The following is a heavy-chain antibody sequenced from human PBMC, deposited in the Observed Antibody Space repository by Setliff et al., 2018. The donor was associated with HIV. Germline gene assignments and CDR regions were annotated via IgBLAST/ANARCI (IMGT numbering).Heavy chain of an antibody. D-gene: IGHD2-15*01. CDR3: ALPYCSGGNCWSSASLPPAGWFDP. V-gene: IGHV1-3*01. CDR1: GYTFTNNV. CDR2: IHAGSGDT. J-gene: IGHJ5*02. Sequence: GASVKVSCKASGYTFTNNVIHWVRQAPGQRLEWMGWIHAGSGDTQYSQKFQGRVTITRDTSASTVYMELSSLRSEDTAMYYCALPYCSGGNCWSSASLPPAGWFDPWGQGTLVTVSS.